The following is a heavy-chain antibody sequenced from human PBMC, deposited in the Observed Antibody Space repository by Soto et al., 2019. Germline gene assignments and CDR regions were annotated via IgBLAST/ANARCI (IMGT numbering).Heavy chain of an antibody. CDR2: IYPGDSDT. D-gene: IGHD3-22*01. CDR1: GYIFANYW. V-gene: IGHV5-51*01. CDR3: ARAPSNGRYQHFDY. Sequence: GESLKISCEASGYIFANYWIGWVRQMPGKGLEWMGIIYPGDSDTRYSPSFQGHVTISADKSVNTAYLQWSSLKASDSAMYYCARAPSNGRYQHFDYWGQGTLVTVSS. J-gene: IGHJ4*02.